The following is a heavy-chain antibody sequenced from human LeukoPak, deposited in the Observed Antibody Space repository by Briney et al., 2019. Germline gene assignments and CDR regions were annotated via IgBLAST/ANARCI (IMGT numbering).Heavy chain of an antibody. Sequence: GGSLRLSCAASGFTFSSYAMHWVRQAPGKGLEWVAVISYDGSNKYYADSVKGRFTISRDNSKNTLYLQMNSLRAEDTAVYYCASGIRGQYYFDYWGQGTLDTVSS. D-gene: IGHD3-10*01. V-gene: IGHV3-30-3*01. CDR2: ISYDGSNK. J-gene: IGHJ4*02. CDR3: ASGIRGQYYFDY. CDR1: GFTFSSYA.